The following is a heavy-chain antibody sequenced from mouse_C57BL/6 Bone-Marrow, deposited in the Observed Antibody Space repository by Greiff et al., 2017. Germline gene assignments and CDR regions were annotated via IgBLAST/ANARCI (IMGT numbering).Heavy chain of an antibody. J-gene: IGHJ4*01. CDR1: GFTFNTYA. Sequence: EVQLVESGGGLVQPKGSLKLSCAASGFTFNTYAMHWVRQAPGKGLEWVARIRSKSSNYATYYADSVKDRFTISRDDSQSMLYLQMNNLKTEDTAMYYCVRDRSITTVVEDGAMDYWGQGTSVTVSS. D-gene: IGHD1-1*01. V-gene: IGHV10-3*01. CDR2: IRSKSSNYAT. CDR3: VRDRSITTVVEDGAMDY.